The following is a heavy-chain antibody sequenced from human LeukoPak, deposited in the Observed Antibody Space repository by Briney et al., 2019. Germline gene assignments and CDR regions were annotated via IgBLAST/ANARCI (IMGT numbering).Heavy chain of an antibody. CDR2: IIPIFGTS. Sequence: SVKVSCKASGGTFNTYAISWVRQAPGQGLEWMGRIIPIFGTSNYAQKFQGRVTITTDESTTTAYMELSSLRSEDTAVYYCARVPTMVRGASRFEFDPWGQGTLVTVSS. D-gene: IGHD3-10*01. V-gene: IGHV1-69*05. J-gene: IGHJ5*02. CDR1: GGTFNTYA. CDR3: ARVPTMVRGASRFEFDP.